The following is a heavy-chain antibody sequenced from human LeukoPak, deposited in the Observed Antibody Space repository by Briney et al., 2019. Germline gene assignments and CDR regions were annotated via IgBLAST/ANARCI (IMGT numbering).Heavy chain of an antibody. J-gene: IGHJ4*02. CDR2: ISSSSSYI. Sequence: PRGSLRLSCAASGFTFSSYSMNWVRQAPGKGLEWVSSISSSSSYIYYADSLKGRFTISRDNAKNSLYLQMNSLRAEDTAVYYCVPRCGSGCGWGQGTLVTVSS. CDR1: GFTFSSYS. CDR3: VPRCGSGCG. D-gene: IGHD6-19*01. V-gene: IGHV3-21*01.